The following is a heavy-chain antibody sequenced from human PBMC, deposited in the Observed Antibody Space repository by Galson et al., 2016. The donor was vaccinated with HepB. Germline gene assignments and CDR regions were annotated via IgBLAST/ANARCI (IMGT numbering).Heavy chain of an antibody. V-gene: IGHV3-23*01. D-gene: IGHD3-16*01. CDR3: AKNEVEGELMIVYMDY. CDR1: EFPFSNYG. J-gene: IGHJ4*01. Sequence: SLRLSCAASEFPFSNYGMNWVRQAPGKGLEWVASITASGDDTQHAESVRGRFTISRDNSKNTLYLQMHSLRAEDTALYYCAKNEVEGELMIVYMDYWGHGTLVTVSS. CDR2: ITASGDDT.